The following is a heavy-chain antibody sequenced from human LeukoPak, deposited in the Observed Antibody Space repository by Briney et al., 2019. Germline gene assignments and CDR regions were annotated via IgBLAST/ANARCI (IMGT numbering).Heavy chain of an antibody. J-gene: IGHJ5*02. CDR1: GFTFSSYW. Sequence: GGSLRLSCAASGFTFSSYWMHWVRQAPGKGLVWVSRINSDGTTTNYADSVKGRFTISRDNAENTLYLQMNSLRAEDTAVYYCARGRGPYGWFDPWGQGTLVTVSS. CDR3: ARGRGPYGWFDP. D-gene: IGHD3-10*01. V-gene: IGHV3-74*01. CDR2: INSDGTTT.